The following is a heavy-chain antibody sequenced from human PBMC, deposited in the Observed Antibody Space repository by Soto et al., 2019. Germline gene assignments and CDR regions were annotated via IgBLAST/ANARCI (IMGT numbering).Heavy chain of an antibody. D-gene: IGHD2-15*01. J-gene: IGHJ6*02. Sequence: SETLSLTCTVSGGSISSSSYYWGWIRQPPGKGLEWIGSIYYSGSTYYNPSLKSRVTISVDTSKNQFSLKLSSVTAADTAVYYCARQCSGGSCYYYYYGMDVWGQGTTVTVSS. CDR1: GGSISSSSYY. V-gene: IGHV4-39*01. CDR3: ARQCSGGSCYYYYYGMDV. CDR2: IYYSGST.